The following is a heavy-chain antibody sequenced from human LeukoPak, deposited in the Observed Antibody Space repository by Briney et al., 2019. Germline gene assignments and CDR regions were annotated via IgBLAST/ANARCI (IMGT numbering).Heavy chain of an antibody. CDR2: IKQDGSEK. Sequence: GGSLRLSCAASGFTFSNYWLTWVRQAPGQGLEWVANIKQDGSEKHYVDSVKGRFTISRDNAKNSLYLQMNSLRAEDTALYYCAKVTYYYDSSGPGAFDIWGQGTMVTVSS. V-gene: IGHV3-7*03. J-gene: IGHJ3*02. CDR3: AKVTYYYDSSGPGAFDI. D-gene: IGHD3-22*01. CDR1: GFTFSNYW.